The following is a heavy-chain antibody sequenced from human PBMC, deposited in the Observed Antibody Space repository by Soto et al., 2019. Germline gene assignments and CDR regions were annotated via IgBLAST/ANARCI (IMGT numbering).Heavy chain of an antibody. Sequence: EASVKGSCKASGGTFSSYNISWVRQAPGQRLYWMGRIIPILGIANYAQKFQGRVTITADKSTSTAYMELSSLRSEDTAVYYCARDSGYDTRYYYYYYYMDVWGKGTTVTVSS. D-gene: IGHD5-12*01. V-gene: IGHV1-69*04. J-gene: IGHJ6*03. CDR1: GGTFSSYN. CDR3: ARDSGYDTRYYYYYYYMDV. CDR2: IIPILGIA.